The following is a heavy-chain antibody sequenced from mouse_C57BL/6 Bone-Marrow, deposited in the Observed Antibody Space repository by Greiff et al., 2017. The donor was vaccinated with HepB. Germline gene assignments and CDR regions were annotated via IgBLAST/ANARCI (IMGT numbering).Heavy chain of an antibody. CDR1: GFTFSDYY. D-gene: IGHD2-3*01. CDR2: ISNGGGST. V-gene: IGHV5-12*01. J-gene: IGHJ3*01. Sequence: EVKLVESGGGLVQPGGSLKLSCAASGFTFSDYYMYWVRQTPEKRLEWVAYISNGGGSTYYPDTVKGRFTISRDNAKNTLYLQMSRLKSEDTAMYYCARHDGYYGGFAYWGQGPLVTVSA. CDR3: ARHDGYYGGFAY.